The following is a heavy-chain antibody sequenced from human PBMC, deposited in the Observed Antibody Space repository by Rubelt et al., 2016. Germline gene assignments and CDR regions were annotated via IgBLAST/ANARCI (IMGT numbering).Heavy chain of an antibody. CDR3: ARGYSSSSGVFDY. D-gene: IGHD6-6*01. V-gene: IGHV3-30*04. J-gene: IGHJ4*02. Sequence: LEWVAVISYDGSDKYYADSVKGRFTVSRDDSKNTLYLQMNSLSADDTAVYYCARGYSSSSGVFDYWGQGTLVTVSS. CDR2: ISYDGSDK.